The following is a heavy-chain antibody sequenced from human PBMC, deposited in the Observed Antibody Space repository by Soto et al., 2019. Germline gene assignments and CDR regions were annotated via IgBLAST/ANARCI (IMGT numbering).Heavy chain of an antibody. V-gene: IGHV3-23*01. Sequence: GGSLRLSCAASGFTFSNYAMSWVRQTPGRGLEWVSTVSGGSDTTHYADSVKGRFTISRDNSKNALFLHMNSLRVDDTAVYYCATFPVNAPQTSGWNYFDYWGQGTLVTVSS. CDR2: VSGGSDTT. D-gene: IGHD6-19*01. CDR3: ATFPVNAPQTSGWNYFDY. CDR1: GFTFSNYA. J-gene: IGHJ4*02.